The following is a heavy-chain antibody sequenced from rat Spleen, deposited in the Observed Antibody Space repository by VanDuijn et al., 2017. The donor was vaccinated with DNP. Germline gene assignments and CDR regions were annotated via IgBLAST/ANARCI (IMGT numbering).Heavy chain of an antibody. Sequence: EVQLVESGGGLVQPGRSLKLSCAASGFTFSDYYMAWVRQPPTKGLEWVASISYDGGNTYYRDSVKGRFTISRDNAKSTLYLQMESLRSEDTATYYCAKATNNWDWYFDFWGPGTMVTVSS. J-gene: IGHJ1*01. D-gene: IGHD1-10*01. CDR2: ISYDGGNT. V-gene: IGHV5-20*01. CDR1: GFTFSDYY. CDR3: AKATNNWDWYFDF.